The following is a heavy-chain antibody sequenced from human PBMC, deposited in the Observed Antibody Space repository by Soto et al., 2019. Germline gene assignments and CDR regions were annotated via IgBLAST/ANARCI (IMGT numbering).Heavy chain of an antibody. CDR3: ARGSGANYYYYGMDV. Sequence: QVQLQESGPGLVKPSQTLSLTCTVSGGSISSGDYYWSWIRQPPGKGLEWIGYIYYSGSTYYNPSLKSRVTIPVDTSKNQFSLKLSSVTAADTAVYYCARGSGANYYYYGMDVWGQGTTVTVSS. CDR1: GGSISSGDYY. CDR2: IYYSGST. D-gene: IGHD2-15*01. J-gene: IGHJ6*02. V-gene: IGHV4-30-4*01.